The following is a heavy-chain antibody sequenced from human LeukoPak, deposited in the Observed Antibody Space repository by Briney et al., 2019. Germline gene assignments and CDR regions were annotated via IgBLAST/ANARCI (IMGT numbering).Heavy chain of an antibody. V-gene: IGHV1-69*05. D-gene: IGHD1-14*01. Sequence: SVKVSCKASGGTFSSYAISWLRQAPGQGLEWMGRIIPIFGTANYAQKFQGRVTITTDESTGTAYMELSSLRSEDTAVYYCAESSGGEYYFDYWGQGTLVTVSS. CDR2: IIPIFGTA. J-gene: IGHJ4*02. CDR3: AESSGGEYYFDY. CDR1: GGTFSSYA.